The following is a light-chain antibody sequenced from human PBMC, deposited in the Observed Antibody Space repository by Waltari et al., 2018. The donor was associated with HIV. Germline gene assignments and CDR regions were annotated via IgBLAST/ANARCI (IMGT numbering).Light chain of an antibody. CDR1: RRNVGGDAL. CDR3: CSCPRSGIRYV. CDR2: EVT. J-gene: IGLJ1*01. V-gene: IGLV2-23*02. Sequence: QSPLTQPASVSGSPGPSLPISCTGPRRNVGGDALVPWYQQPPGEAPKLIIYEVTKRPSGVSIRFSGSKSGNTASLTISGLQAEDEADYYCCSCPRSGIRYVFGTGTKVTVL.